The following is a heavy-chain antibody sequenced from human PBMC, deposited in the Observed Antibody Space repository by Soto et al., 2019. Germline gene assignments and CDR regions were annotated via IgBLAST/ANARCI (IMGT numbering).Heavy chain of an antibody. CDR3: ARDQRGYSGYDAIDY. CDR1: GYTFTSYG. J-gene: IGHJ4*02. CDR2: ISAYNGNT. V-gene: IGHV1-18*01. Sequence: ASVKVSCKASGYTFTSYGISWVRQAPGQGLEWMGWISAYNGNTNYAQKPQGRVTMTTDTSTSTAYMELRSLRSDDTAVYYCARDQRGYSGYDAIDYWGQGTLVTVSS. D-gene: IGHD5-12*01.